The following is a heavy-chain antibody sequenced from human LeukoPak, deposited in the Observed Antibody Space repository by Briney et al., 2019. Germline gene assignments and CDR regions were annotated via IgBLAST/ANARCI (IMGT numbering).Heavy chain of an antibody. CDR2: ISGSGGST. J-gene: IGHJ4*02. CDR3: ARSDFWSGYPQDY. Sequence: PGGSLRLSCAASGFTFSSYAMSWVRQAPGKGLEWVSAISGSGGSTYYADSVKGRFTISRDNSKNTLYLQMNSLRAEDTAVYYCARSDFWSGYPQDYWGQGTLVTVSS. D-gene: IGHD3-3*01. CDR1: GFTFSSYA. V-gene: IGHV3-23*01.